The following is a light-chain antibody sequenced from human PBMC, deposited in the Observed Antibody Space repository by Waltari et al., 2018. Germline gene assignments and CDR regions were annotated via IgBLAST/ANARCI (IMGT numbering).Light chain of an antibody. J-gene: IGLJ2*01. CDR3: HSRDSSGHLVV. Sequence: SSELTQDRAVSVALGQTAWITCQGDSLRTYFANWYQQKTGQAPVLVVYGKNNRPSGIPDRFSGSGSGNTAALTITGAQAGDDGDYYCHSRDSSGHLVVFGGGTKLTVL. V-gene: IGLV3-19*01. CDR1: SLRTYF. CDR2: GKN.